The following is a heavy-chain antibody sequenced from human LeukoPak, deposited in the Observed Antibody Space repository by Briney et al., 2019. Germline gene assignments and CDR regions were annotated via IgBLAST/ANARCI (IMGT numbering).Heavy chain of an antibody. V-gene: IGHV3-7*01. D-gene: IGHD7-27*01. CDR2: IKQDGTEK. Sequence: GGSLRLSCAASGFTFSSYWMNWVRQAPGKGLEWVANIKQDGTEKYYVDSVKGRFTISRDNAKNSLYLQMNSLRAEDTAVYYCARHSGWGSGGPLGYWGQGTLVTVSS. CDR1: GFTFSSYW. CDR3: ARHSGWGSGGPLGY. J-gene: IGHJ4*02.